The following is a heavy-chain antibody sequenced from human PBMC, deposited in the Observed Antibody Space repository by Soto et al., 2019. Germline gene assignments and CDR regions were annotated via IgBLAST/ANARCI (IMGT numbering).Heavy chain of an antibody. CDR1: CGSVNGYY. Sequence: SETLSLTGAVYCGSVNGYYWSWIRQPPGKGLEWIGEINHTGGTHYNPSLKSRVTMSVDTSKNQFSLRLSSVTAADTAIYYCATRITVFGLLIPPFDPWGQGTQVTVSS. V-gene: IGHV4-34*01. CDR3: ATRITVFGLLIPPFDP. J-gene: IGHJ5*02. D-gene: IGHD3-3*01. CDR2: INHTGGT.